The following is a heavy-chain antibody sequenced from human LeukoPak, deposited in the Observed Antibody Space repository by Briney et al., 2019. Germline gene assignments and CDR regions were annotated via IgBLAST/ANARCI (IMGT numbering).Heavy chain of an antibody. CDR1: GGSFSGYY. V-gene: IGHV4-34*01. CDR2: INHSGST. CDR3: AGRQYSSSWVDY. Sequence: SETLSLTCAVYGGSFSGYYWSWIRQPPGKGLEWIGEINHSGSTNYNPSLKSRVTISVDTSKNQFSLKLSSVTATDTAVYYCAGRQYSSSWVDYWGQGTLVTVSS. J-gene: IGHJ4*02. D-gene: IGHD6-13*01.